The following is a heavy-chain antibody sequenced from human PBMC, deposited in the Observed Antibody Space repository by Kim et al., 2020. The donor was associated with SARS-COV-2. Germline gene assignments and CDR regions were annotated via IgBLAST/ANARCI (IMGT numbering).Heavy chain of an antibody. J-gene: IGHJ4*02. CDR2: ISSSSRYI. D-gene: IGHD3-3*01. Sequence: GGSLRLSCAASGFSFNDYNMNWVRQAPGKGLEWVSSISSSSRYIYYADSVKGRFTISRDNARNSLYLQMNSLRDEDTAVYYCARDVSFGFWSGYYAPFDSWGQGTLVTVSS. CDR3: ARDVSFGFWSGYYAPFDS. CDR1: GFSFNDYN. V-gene: IGHV3-21*01.